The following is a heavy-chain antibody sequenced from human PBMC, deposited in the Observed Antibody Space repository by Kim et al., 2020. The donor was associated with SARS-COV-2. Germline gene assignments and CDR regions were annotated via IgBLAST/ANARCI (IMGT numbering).Heavy chain of an antibody. J-gene: IGHJ3*02. Sequence: GGSLRLSCAASGFTFSSYWMSWVRQAPGKGLEWVANIKQDGSEKYYVDSVKGRFTISRDNAKNSLYLQMNSLRAEDTAVYYCARDRYDFWSGYYNSGGGAFDIWGQGTMVTVSS. D-gene: IGHD3-3*01. CDR1: GFTFSSYW. V-gene: IGHV3-7*01. CDR2: IKQDGSEK. CDR3: ARDRYDFWSGYYNSGGGAFDI.